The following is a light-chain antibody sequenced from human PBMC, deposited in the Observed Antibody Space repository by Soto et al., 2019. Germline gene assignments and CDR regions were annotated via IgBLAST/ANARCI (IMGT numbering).Light chain of an antibody. J-gene: IGLJ3*02. CDR2: NTN. CDR3: VLYMGSGTWV. Sequence: QTVVTQEPSCSVSPGRTVTLTCGLSSGSVSTSYYPSWYQQTPGQAPRTLIYNTNTRSSGVPDRFSGSILGNKAALTITGAQADDESDYYCVLYMGSGTWVFGGGTKVTVL. CDR1: SGSVSTSYY. V-gene: IGLV8-61*01.